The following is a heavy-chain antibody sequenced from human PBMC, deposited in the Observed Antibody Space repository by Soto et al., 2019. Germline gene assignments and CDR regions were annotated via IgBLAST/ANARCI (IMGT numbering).Heavy chain of an antibody. CDR2: LYGSGGGI. V-gene: IGHV3-23*01. CDR1: GFTFSSYA. J-gene: IGHJ4*02. CDR3: AKDAVSLDGVWLAHD. Sequence: GGSLRLSCAASGFTFSSYAMIWIRQVPGKGLEWVSGLYGSGGGIHYADSVKGRFTISRDNSAYSVYLQMNDLRVEDSAVYYCAKDAVSLDGVWLAHDWGQGTVVTVSS. D-gene: IGHD5-12*01.